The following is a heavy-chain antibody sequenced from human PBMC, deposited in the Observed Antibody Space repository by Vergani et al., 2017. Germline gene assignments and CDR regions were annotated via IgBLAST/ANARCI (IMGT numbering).Heavy chain of an antibody. D-gene: IGHD1-1*01. CDR3: ASDTHTGQRADR. J-gene: IGHJ5*02. CDR2: IHYSENT. V-gene: IGHV4-59*11. Sequence: QVQLQESGPGLVKSSETLSLTCSVSFDSIRNLYCNWIRQPPGKGLEWIGSIHYSENTNYNPSLKTRVTISVYTSKIQFSLTLTSVTAADTAVYYCASDTHTGQRADRWGQGILVTVTS. CDR1: FDSIRNLY.